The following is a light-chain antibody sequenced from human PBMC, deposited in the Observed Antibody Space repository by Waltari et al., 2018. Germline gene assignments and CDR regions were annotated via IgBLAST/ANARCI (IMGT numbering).Light chain of an antibody. V-gene: IGKV1-5*01. CDR3: QQYDSAPWT. CDR1: QSISSW. J-gene: IGKJ1*01. CDR2: KAS. Sequence: DIQMTQSPSSLSASVGDKVTITCQTSQSISSWLAWYQQKPGKAPKPLMYKASSLESGVPARFSGSGVGTDFTLTISRLQPEESATYYCQQYDSAPWTFGQGTKVEIK.